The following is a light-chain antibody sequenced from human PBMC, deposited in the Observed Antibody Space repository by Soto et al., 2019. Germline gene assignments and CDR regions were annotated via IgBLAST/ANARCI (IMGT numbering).Light chain of an antibody. CDR2: YDD. Sequence: QSVLTQPPSVSEAPRQSVTISFSGSSSNIGNNAVNWYQQLPGQAPKLLIYYDDLLASGVSDRFSGSKSGTSASLAISGLQSEDEADYYCAAWDDTLNGPVFGGGTKVTVL. V-gene: IGLV1-36*01. CDR1: SSNIGNNA. J-gene: IGLJ2*01. CDR3: AAWDDTLNGPV.